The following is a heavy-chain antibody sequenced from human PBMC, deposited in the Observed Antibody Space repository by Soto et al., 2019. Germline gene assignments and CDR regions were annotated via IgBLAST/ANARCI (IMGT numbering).Heavy chain of an antibody. D-gene: IGHD6-19*01. CDR3: AKGGGSGWYEVRNWFDP. V-gene: IGHV3-23*01. CDR2: ISGSGGST. Sequence: GGSLRLSCAASGFTFSSYAMSWVRQAPGKGLEWVSAISGSGGSTYYADSVKGRFTISRDNSKNTLYLQMNSLRAEDTAVYYCAKGGGSGWYEVRNWFDPWGQGTLVTVSS. CDR1: GFTFSSYA. J-gene: IGHJ5*02.